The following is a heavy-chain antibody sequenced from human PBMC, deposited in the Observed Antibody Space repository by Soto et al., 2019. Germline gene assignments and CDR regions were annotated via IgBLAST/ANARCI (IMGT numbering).Heavy chain of an antibody. Sequence: EVQLLESGGGLVQPGGSLRLSCAASGFTFSSYAMSWVRQAPGKGLELVSAISGSGGSTYYADSVKGRFTISRDNSKNTLYLQMNSLRAEDTAVYYCAKDLTYYYDSSGYYPGYWGQGTLVTVSS. J-gene: IGHJ4*02. D-gene: IGHD3-22*01. V-gene: IGHV3-23*01. CDR1: GFTFSSYA. CDR3: AKDLTYYYDSSGYYPGY. CDR2: ISGSGGST.